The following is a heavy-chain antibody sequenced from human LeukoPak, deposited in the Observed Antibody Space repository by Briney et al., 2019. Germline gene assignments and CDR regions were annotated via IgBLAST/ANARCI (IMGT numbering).Heavy chain of an antibody. CDR3: AREGWGIAAAGIGTYYFDY. J-gene: IGHJ4*02. CDR2: INPSGGST. D-gene: IGHD6-13*01. CDR1: GYTFTSYY. Sequence: ASVKVSCKASGYTFTSYYMHWVRQAPRQGLEWMGIINPSGGSTSYAQKFQGRVTMTRDTSTSTVYMELSSLRSEDTAVYYCAREGWGIAAAGIGTYYFDYWGQGTLVTVSS. V-gene: IGHV1-46*01.